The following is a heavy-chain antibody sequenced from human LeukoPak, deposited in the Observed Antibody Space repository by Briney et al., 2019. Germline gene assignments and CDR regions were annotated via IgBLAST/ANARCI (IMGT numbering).Heavy chain of an antibody. CDR2: IWYDGSNK. D-gene: IGHD2-2*01. V-gene: IGHV3-33*01. CDR3: ARDGIVVVPAAQPIDY. CDR1: GFTFSSYG. J-gene: IGHJ4*02. Sequence: GGSLRLSCAASGFTFSSYGMHWVRQAPGKGLEWVAVIWYDGSNKYYADSVKGRFTISRDNSKNTLYLQMNSLRAEDTAVYYCARDGIVVVPAAQPIDYWGQGTLVTVSS.